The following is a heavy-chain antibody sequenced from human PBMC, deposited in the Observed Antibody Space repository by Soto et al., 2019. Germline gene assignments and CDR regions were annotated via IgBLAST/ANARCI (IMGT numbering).Heavy chain of an antibody. V-gene: IGHV4-34*01. CDR3: ARGKVVRIVGAIGPGSLGNWFDP. D-gene: IGHD1-26*01. J-gene: IGHJ5*02. CDR2: INHSGST. CDR1: GGSFSGYY. Sequence: SETLSLTCAVYGGSFSGYYWSWIRQPPGKGLEWIGEINHSGSTNYNPSLKSRVTISVDTSKNQFSLKLSSVTAADTAVYYCARGKVVRIVGAIGPGSLGNWFDPWGQGTLVTVSS.